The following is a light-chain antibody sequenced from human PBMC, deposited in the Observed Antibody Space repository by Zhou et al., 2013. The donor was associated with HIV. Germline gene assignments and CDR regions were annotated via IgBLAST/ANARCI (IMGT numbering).Light chain of an antibody. CDR3: QQRSDWWT. Sequence: EIVLTQSPGTLSLSPGERAILSCRASQILSGSYLAWYQQKPGQAPRLLIFATSRRAPGIPDRFSGSGSGTDFTLTISSLEPEDFAVYYCQQRSDWWTFGQGTKVEIK. CDR2: ATS. CDR1: QILSGSY. V-gene: IGKV3D-20*02. J-gene: IGKJ1*01.